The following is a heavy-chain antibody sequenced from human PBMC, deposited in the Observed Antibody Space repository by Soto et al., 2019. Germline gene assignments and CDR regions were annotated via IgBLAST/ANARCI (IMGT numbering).Heavy chain of an antibody. CDR1: GFTFSSYD. CDR3: AKPIAAAGYYGMDV. CDR2: ISFHGSNK. Sequence: GGSLRLSCAASGFTFSSYDMHWVRQAPGKGLEWVAVISFHGSNKYYADSVKGRFTISRDNSKNKLYLQMNSLRAEDTAVYYCAKPIAAAGYYGMDVWGQGTTVTVSS. J-gene: IGHJ6*02. V-gene: IGHV3-30*18. D-gene: IGHD6-13*01.